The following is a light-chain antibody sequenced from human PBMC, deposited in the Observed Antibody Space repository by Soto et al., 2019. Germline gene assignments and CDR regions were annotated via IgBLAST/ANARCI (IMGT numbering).Light chain of an antibody. V-gene: IGKV3-20*01. CDR2: AAS. CDR3: QQYGSSHLT. CDR1: QSVAGSS. J-gene: IGKJ4*01. Sequence: EIMLTQSPGTLSLSPGDRATLSCRASQSVAGSSLAWYQQKPAQAPRLLIYAASNRATGIPARFSGSGSGTDFSLIINGLEPEVFAVYFCQQYGSSHLTFGGGTKVDIK.